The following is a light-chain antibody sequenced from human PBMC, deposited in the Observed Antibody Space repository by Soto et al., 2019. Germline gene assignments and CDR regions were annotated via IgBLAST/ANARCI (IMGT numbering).Light chain of an antibody. CDR3: QQSYKRPS. CDR2: ATS. CDR1: RNVSIY. V-gene: IGKV1-39*01. Sequence: EIPLTQSPSSLAASVGDRLTLTCRASRNVSIYLNWYQHKPGKGPTLLIHATSNLQIGVPSRFSGSGSGTEFTLTISSLEPEDFGTYYCQQSYKRPSFGQGTRLEIK. J-gene: IGKJ5*01.